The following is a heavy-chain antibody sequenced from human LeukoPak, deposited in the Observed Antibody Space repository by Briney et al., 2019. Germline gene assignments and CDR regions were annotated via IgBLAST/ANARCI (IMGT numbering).Heavy chain of an antibody. CDR1: GGSISSASHY. CDR3: ARGTAGRPPYYFDF. Sequence: PSQTLSLTCTVSGGSISSASHYWGWIRQSAGKGLEWIGRFCTSGNNYNPSLKSRVTLSADTSKNQFSLMLRSVTAADTAVYYCARGTAGRPPYYFDFWGQGTLVTVSS. V-gene: IGHV4-61*02. CDR2: FCTSGN. J-gene: IGHJ4*02. D-gene: IGHD6-6*01.